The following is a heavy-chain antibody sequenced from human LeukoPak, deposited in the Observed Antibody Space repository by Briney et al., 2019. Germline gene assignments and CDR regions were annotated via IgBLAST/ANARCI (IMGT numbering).Heavy chain of an antibody. J-gene: IGHJ4*02. Sequence: PGGSLRLSCAASGFTFSDYYMSSIRQAPGEGLEWVSYISSSVSTIYYADSVKGRFTISRDNARTTLYLRMNLLRAQDTAVYYCARDLPLVKRNDYWGQGTLVTVSS. D-gene: IGHD3-9*01. V-gene: IGHV3-11*04. CDR2: ISSSVSTI. CDR1: GFTFSDYY. CDR3: ARDLPLVKRNDY.